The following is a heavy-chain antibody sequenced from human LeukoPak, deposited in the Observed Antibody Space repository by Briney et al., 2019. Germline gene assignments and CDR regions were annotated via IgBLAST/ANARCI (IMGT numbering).Heavy chain of an antibody. CDR3: ARDRVGAPHFDY. J-gene: IGHJ4*02. CDR2: IYTSGST. Sequence: SQTLSLTCTVSGGSISSGSYYWSWTRQPAGKGLEWIGRIYTSGSTNYNPSLKSRVTISVDTSKNQFSLKLSSVTAADTAVYYCARDRVGAPHFDYWGQGTLVTVSS. D-gene: IGHD1-26*01. V-gene: IGHV4-61*02. CDR1: GGSISSGSYY.